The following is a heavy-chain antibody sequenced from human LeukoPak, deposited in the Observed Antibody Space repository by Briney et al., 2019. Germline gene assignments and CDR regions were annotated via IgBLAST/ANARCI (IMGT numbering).Heavy chain of an antibody. D-gene: IGHD3-10*01. CDR2: ISAYNGNT. Sequence: GASVKVSCKASGYTFTSYGISWVRQAPGQGLEWMRWISAYNGNTNYAQKLQGRVTMTTDTSTSTAYMELRSLRSHDTAAYYCARDRAGRLSDPWGQGTLVTVSS. J-gene: IGHJ5*02. V-gene: IGHV1-18*01. CDR1: GYTFTSYG. CDR3: ARDRAGRLSDP.